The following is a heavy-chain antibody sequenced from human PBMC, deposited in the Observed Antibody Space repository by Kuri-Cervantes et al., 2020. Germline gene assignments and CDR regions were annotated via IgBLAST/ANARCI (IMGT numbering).Heavy chain of an antibody. Sequence: GGSLRLSCAASGSTFSSYAMSWVRQAPGKGLEWVSAISGSGGSTYYADSVKGRFTISRDNSKNTLYLQMNSLRAEDTAVYYCAKGPGYGDYGEYYFDYWGQGTLVTVSS. D-gene: IGHD4-17*01. CDR1: GSTFSSYA. CDR2: ISGSGGST. V-gene: IGHV3-23*01. J-gene: IGHJ4*02. CDR3: AKGPGYGDYGEYYFDY.